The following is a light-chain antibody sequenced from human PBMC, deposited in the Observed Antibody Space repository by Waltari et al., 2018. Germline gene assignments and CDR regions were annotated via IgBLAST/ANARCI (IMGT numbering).Light chain of an antibody. J-gene: IGLJ3*02. Sequence: SYVLPQPPSVSVAPGKTARITCGGNDLGRKTVHWYQQRPGRAPLLVIYYDSDRPSGIPERLSGSKSGNTATLTISRVEVGDEADYYCQVWDRGAHWVFGGGTKLTVL. CDR3: QVWDRGAHWV. V-gene: IGLV3-21*04. CDR2: YDS. CDR1: DLGRKT.